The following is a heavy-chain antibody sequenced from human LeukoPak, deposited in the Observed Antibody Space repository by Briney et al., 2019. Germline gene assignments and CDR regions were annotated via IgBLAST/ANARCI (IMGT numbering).Heavy chain of an antibody. CDR3: ARGKEVPAPYWYFDL. CDR1: GGSISSGGYS. D-gene: IGHD2-2*01. V-gene: IGHV4-31*03. Sequence: PSETLSLTCTVSGGSISSGGYSWSWIRQHPGKGLEWIGYIYYSGSTYYNPSLKSRVTISVDTSKNQFSLKLSSVTAADTAVYYCARGKEVPAPYWYFDLWGRGTLVTVSS. J-gene: IGHJ2*01. CDR2: IYYSGST.